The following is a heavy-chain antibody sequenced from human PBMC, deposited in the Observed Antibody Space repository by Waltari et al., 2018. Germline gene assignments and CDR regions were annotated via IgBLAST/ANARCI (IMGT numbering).Heavy chain of an antibody. CDR2: IIPILGIA. V-gene: IGHV1-69*04. CDR3: ARDRDMVQGVNSEYNWFDP. CDR1: GGTFSSYA. J-gene: IGHJ5*02. D-gene: IGHD3-10*01. Sequence: QVQLVQSGAEVKKPGSSVKVSCKASGGTFSSYAISWVRPAPGPGLEWMGGIIPILGIANYAQKFQGRVTITADESTSTAYMELSSLRSEDTAVYYCARDRDMVQGVNSEYNWFDPWGQGTLVTVSS.